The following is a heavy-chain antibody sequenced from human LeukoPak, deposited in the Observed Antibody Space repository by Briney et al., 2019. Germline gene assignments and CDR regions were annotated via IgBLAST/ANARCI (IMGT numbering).Heavy chain of an antibody. CDR1: GFTFSTYA. V-gene: IGHV3-23*01. CDR2: ISGSGGST. D-gene: IGHD1-1*01. Sequence: GGSLRLSCAASGFTFSTYAMNWVRQAPGKGLEWVSGISGSGGSTYYAESVKGRSTISRDNSKKTVSLQMNSLRAEDTAVYYCAKGSNNYPDNFDYWGQGTLVTVSS. CDR3: AKGSNNYPDNFDY. J-gene: IGHJ4*02.